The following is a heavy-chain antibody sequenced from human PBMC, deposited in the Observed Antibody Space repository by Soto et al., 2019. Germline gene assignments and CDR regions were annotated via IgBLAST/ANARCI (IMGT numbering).Heavy chain of an antibody. V-gene: IGHV3-30-3*01. Sequence: QVQLVESGGGVVQPGRSLRLSCAASGFTFSSYAMHWVRQAPGKGLEWVAVISYDGSNKYYADSVKGRFTISRDNSKNTLYLQMNSLRAEDTAVYYCARVSDYYDSSGYYQNVAFDYWGQGTLVTVSS. CDR1: GFTFSSYA. CDR2: ISYDGSNK. D-gene: IGHD3-22*01. CDR3: ARVSDYYDSSGYYQNVAFDY. J-gene: IGHJ4*02.